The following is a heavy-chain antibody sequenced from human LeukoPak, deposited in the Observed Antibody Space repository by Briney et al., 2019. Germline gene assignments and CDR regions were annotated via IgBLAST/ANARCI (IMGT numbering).Heavy chain of an antibody. CDR3: ARAGIAAAGTLDY. CDR1: GGTFSSYA. CDR2: IIPIFGTA. J-gene: IGHJ4*02. D-gene: IGHD6-13*01. V-gene: IGHV1-69*13. Sequence: ASVKVSCKASGGTFSSYAIRWVRQAPGQGLEWMGGIIPIFGTANYAQKFQGRVTITADESTSTAYMELSSLRSEDTAVYYCARAGIAAAGTLDYWGQGTLVTVSS.